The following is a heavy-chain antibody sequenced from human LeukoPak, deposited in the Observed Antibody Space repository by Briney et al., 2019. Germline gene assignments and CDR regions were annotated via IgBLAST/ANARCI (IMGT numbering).Heavy chain of an antibody. V-gene: IGHV3-7*01. J-gene: IGHJ4*02. CDR1: GFTFSSYS. CDR2: INQDGSEK. D-gene: IGHD1-26*01. Sequence: GGSLRLSCAASGFTFSSYSMRWVRQAPGKGLEWVANINQDGSEKYYVDSVKGRFTISRDNAKNSLYLQMNSLRAEDTAVYYCARDKWDHGYWGQGTLVTVSS. CDR3: ARDKWDHGY.